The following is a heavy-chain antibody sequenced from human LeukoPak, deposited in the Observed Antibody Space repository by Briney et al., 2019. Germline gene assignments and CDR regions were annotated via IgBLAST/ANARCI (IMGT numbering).Heavy chain of an antibody. D-gene: IGHD4-11*01. CDR2: INPNSGGA. CDR1: GYTFTGYY. J-gene: IGHJ5*02. CDR3: AGEWIDYNSRTRAIKWFDP. V-gene: IGHV1-2*02. Sequence: GASVKVSCKASGYTFTGYYIHWVRQAPGQGLEWMGWINPNSGGANYAQKFQGRVTMTTDTSISTAYMELSSLKTDDTAMYYCAGEWIDYNSRTRAIKWFDPWGQGTLVTVSS.